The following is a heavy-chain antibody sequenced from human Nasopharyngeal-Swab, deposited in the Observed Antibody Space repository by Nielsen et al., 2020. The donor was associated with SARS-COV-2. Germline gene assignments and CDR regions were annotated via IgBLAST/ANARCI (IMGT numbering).Heavy chain of an antibody. V-gene: IGHV4-30-4*01. CDR3: ARGQVRFLEWLLRRDYYYYGMDV. D-gene: IGHD3-3*01. CDR1: GGSISSGDYY. J-gene: IGHJ6*02. CDR2: IYYSGST. Sequence: SETLSLTCTVSGGSISSGDYYWSWIRQPPGKGLEWFGYIYYSGSTYYNPSLKSRVTISVDTSKNQFSLKLSSVTAADTAVYYCARGQVRFLEWLLRRDYYYYGMDVWGQGTTVTVSS.